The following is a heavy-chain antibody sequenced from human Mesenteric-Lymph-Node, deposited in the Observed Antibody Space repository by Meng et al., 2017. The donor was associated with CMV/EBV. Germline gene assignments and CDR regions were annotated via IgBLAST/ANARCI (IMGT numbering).Heavy chain of an antibody. CDR3: ARSSRPYYYDNYGVGNWFDP. CDR1: FTSYG. CDR2: ISAYNGNT. D-gene: IGHD3-22*01. Sequence: FTSYGINWVRQAPGQRLEWMGWISAYNGNTNYAQSLQGRVTMTTDTSTSTAYMELRSLRSDDTAVYYCARSSRPYYYDNYGVGNWFDPWGQGTLVTVSS. V-gene: IGHV1-18*01. J-gene: IGHJ5*02.